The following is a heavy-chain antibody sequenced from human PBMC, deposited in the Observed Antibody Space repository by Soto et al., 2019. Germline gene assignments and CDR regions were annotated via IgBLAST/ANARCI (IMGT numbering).Heavy chain of an antibody. CDR3: ARDNYYDSSGPIGY. CDR1: GGTFSSYA. J-gene: IGHJ4*02. Sequence: SVKVSCKASGGTFSSYAISWVRQAPGQGLEWMGGIIPIFGTANYAQKFQGRVTITADESTSTAYMELSSLRSEDTAVYYCARDNYYDSSGPIGYWGQGTLVTVSS. CDR2: IIPIFGTA. D-gene: IGHD3-22*01. V-gene: IGHV1-69*13.